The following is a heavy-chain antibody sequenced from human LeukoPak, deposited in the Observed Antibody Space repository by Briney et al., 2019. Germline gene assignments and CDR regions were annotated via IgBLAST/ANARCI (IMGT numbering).Heavy chain of an antibody. Sequence: PSETLSLTCAVYGGSFSGYYWSWIRQPPGKGLEWIGEINHSGSTNYNPSLKSRVTISVDTSKNQFSLKLSSVTAADTAVYYCARGPAGVGAKFDYWGQGTLVTVSS. J-gene: IGHJ4*02. V-gene: IGHV4-34*01. CDR1: GGSFSGYY. CDR2: INHSGST. D-gene: IGHD1-26*01. CDR3: ARGPAGVGAKFDY.